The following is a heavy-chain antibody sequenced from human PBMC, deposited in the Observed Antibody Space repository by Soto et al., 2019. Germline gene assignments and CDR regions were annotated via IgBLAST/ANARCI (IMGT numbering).Heavy chain of an antibody. CDR3: RAQDYGAKWYYFET. J-gene: IGHJ4*02. D-gene: IGHD4-17*01. Sequence: QLQLQESGPGLVKASETLSLTCTVSGGSISSRSSYWGWIRQPTGKGLEWIGSIYYSGNTYYNPSLKSRVATSIVSSKTRFSLKLNSVTTADTAMYYCRAQDYGAKWYYFETWGQGTLITVSS. V-gene: IGHV4-39*02. CDR2: IYYSGNT. CDR1: GGSISSRSSY.